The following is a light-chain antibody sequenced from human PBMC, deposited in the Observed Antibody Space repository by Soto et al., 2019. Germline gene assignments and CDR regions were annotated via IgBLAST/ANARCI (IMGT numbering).Light chain of an antibody. CDR3: QQYDNWIT. Sequence: EIVLTQSPSTLSSFPGDRVTLSCRASQYINTRLAWYQHRPGQAPRLLIYQTSIGAAGIPARFSGSGSGTEFTLTISSLQSEDFAVYYCQQYDNWITFGRGTRLEIK. V-gene: IGKV3-15*01. CDR2: QTS. J-gene: IGKJ5*01. CDR1: QYINTR.